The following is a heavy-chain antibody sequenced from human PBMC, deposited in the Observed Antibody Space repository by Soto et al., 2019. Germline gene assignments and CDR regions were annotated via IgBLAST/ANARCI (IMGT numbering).Heavy chain of an antibody. V-gene: IGHV4-61*01. CDR3: ARGWDANS. CDR1: GASVNSGKHY. D-gene: IGHD6-19*01. Sequence: QVLMQESGPGLVKPSETLSLTCTVSGASVNSGKHYWSWIRQPPGKRLEWIGVIYNGLITNYSPSLTSRVSISADTSRNQFSLKVNSVTAADTAVYYCARGWDANSWGQGALVTVSS. J-gene: IGHJ4*02. CDR2: IYNGLIT.